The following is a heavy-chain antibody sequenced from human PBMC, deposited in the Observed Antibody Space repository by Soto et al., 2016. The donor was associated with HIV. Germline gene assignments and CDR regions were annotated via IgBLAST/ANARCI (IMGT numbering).Heavy chain of an antibody. V-gene: IGHV3-15*01. CDR2: IKSKTDGGTT. Sequence: EVQLVESGGGLVKPGGSLRLSCAASGFTFSNAWMSWVRQAPGKGLEWVGRIKSKTDGGTTDYAAPVKGRFTISRDDSKNTLYLQMNSLKTEDTAVYYCTTEGGWMVRGVITDYWGQGTLVTVSS. CDR1: GFTFSNAW. CDR3: TTEGGWMVRGVITDY. D-gene: IGHD3-10*01. J-gene: IGHJ4*02.